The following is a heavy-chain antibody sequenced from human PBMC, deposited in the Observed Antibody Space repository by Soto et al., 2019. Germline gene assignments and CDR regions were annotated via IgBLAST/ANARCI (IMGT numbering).Heavy chain of an antibody. CDR3: ARRVINDYVWGSYRSSSPFDY. D-gene: IGHD3-16*02. V-gene: IGHV4-34*01. CDR2: INHSGST. J-gene: IGHJ4*02. Sequence: SETLSLTCAVYGGSFSGYYWSWIRQPPGKGLEWIGEINHSGSTNYNPSLKSRVTISVDTSKNQFSLKLSSVTAADTAVYYCARRVINDYVWGSYRSSSPFDYWGQGTLVTVSS. CDR1: GGSFSGYY.